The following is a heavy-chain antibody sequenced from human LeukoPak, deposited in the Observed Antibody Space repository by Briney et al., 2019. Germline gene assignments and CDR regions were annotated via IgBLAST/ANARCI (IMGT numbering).Heavy chain of an antibody. D-gene: IGHD5-24*01. CDR1: GFTFSSYW. Sequence: GGSLRLSCAASGFTFSSYWMHWVRQAPGKGLVWVSRINSDGSSTSYADSVKGRSTISRDNAKNTLYLQMNSLRAEDTAVYYCARGRLEGWLQVYYFDYWGQGTLVTVSS. CDR2: INSDGSST. CDR3: ARGRLEGWLQVYYFDY. J-gene: IGHJ4*02. V-gene: IGHV3-74*01.